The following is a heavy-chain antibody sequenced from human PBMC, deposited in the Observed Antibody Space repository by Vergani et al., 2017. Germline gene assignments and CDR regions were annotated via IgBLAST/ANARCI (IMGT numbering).Heavy chain of an antibody. D-gene: IGHD6-13*01. CDR3: ARDSHSSWAFDY. CDR2: IRYDGSNK. J-gene: IGHJ4*02. Sequence: QVQLVESGGGVVQPGGSLRLSCAASGFTFSSYGMHWVRQAPGKGLEWVAFIRYDGSNKYYADSVKGRFTISRDNSKNTLYLQMNSLRAEDTAVYYCARDSHSSWAFDYWGQGTLVTVSS. CDR1: GFTFSSYG. V-gene: IGHV3-30*02.